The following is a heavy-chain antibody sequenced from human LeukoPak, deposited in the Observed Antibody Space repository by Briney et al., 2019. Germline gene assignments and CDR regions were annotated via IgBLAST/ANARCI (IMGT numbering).Heavy chain of an antibody. Sequence: PSETLSLTCTVSGGSISSSSYYWGWIRQPPGKGLEWIGSIYYSGSTYYNPSLKSRVTISVDTSKNQFSLKLSSVTAADTAVYYCVSGYDLYYFDYWGQGTLVTVSS. CDR1: GGSISSSSYY. V-gene: IGHV4-39*01. CDR3: VSGYDLYYFDY. CDR2: IYYSGST. J-gene: IGHJ4*02. D-gene: IGHD5-12*01.